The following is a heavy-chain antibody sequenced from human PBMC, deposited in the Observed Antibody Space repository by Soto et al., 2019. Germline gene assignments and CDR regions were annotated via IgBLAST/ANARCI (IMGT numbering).Heavy chain of an antibody. J-gene: IGHJ6*01. CDR2: INTGYGNS. D-gene: IGHD2-8*01. V-gene: IGHV1-3*04. CDR3: ARNNGWGMDV. Sequence: QVQLVQSGAEVEKPGASVKVSCKASGYSFTNFAMHWVRQAPGQRLEWMGWINTGYGNSKYSQEFQDRVTITRDTSATTSYMELSSLRSDDTAVYYCARNNGWGMDVW. CDR1: GYSFTNFA.